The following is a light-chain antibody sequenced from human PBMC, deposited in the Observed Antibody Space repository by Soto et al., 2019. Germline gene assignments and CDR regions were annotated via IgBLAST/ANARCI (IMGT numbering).Light chain of an antibody. V-gene: IGLV2-14*01. CDR3: SSYTSSSTQV. CDR1: SSDVGGYKY. Sequence: QSALTQPASVSGSPGQSITISCTGTSSDVGGYKYVSWHQHHPGKAPKLMIYEVSNRPSGVSNRFSGSKSGNTASLTISGLQAEDEADYYCSSYTSSSTQVFGTGTKVTVL. J-gene: IGLJ1*01. CDR2: EVS.